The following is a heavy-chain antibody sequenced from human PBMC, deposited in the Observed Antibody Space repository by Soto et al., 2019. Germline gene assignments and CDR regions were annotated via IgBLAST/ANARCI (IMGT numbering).Heavy chain of an antibody. CDR3: ARDALTGYYYEK. CDR1: GDSISTDS. D-gene: IGHD3-22*01. J-gene: IGHJ4*02. CDR2: IYHGGST. Sequence: PSETLSLTCTVSGDSISTDSWSWILQSPGKGLEWIGYIYHGGSTAYNPSLKSRVTISVDKSKNQFSLKLSSVTAADTAVYYCARDALTGYYYEKWGRGTLVTVSS. V-gene: IGHV4-59*12.